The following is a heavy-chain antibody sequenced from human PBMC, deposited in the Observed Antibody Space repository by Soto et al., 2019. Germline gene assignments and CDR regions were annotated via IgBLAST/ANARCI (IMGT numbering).Heavy chain of an antibody. CDR3: VKDSESSGYLTHLDY. CDR1: GFTFDDYA. Sequence: PVGSVRLSCVASGFTFDDYAIHWVRQTPGKGLEWVSGLTWNGEVLGYADSVKGRFTISRDNAKNSLYLEMNSLRPEDTALYYCVKDSESSGYLTHLDYWGQGTLVTVSS. V-gene: IGHV3-9*01. D-gene: IGHD3-22*01. CDR2: LTWNGEVL. J-gene: IGHJ4*02.